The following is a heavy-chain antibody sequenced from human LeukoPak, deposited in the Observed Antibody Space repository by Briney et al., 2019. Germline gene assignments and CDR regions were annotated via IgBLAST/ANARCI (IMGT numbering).Heavy chain of an antibody. CDR2: IYYSGST. V-gene: IGHV4-34*01. CDR1: GGSFSGYY. CDR3: ARGGGTYYDFWSGQPRHFQH. Sequence: SETLSLTCAVYGGSFSGYYWGWIRQPPGKGLEWIGSIYYSGSTYYNPSLKSRVTISVDTSKNQFSLKLSSVTAADTAVYYCARGGGTYYDFWSGQPRHFQHWGQGTLVTVSS. J-gene: IGHJ1*01. D-gene: IGHD3-3*01.